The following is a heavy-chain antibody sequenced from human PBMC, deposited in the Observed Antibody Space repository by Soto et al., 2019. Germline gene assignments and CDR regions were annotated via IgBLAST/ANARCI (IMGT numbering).Heavy chain of an antibody. D-gene: IGHD6-13*01. V-gene: IGHV3-9*01. CDR3: TRGPLYSSAWSPFDY. J-gene: IGHJ4*02. CDR1: GFTFGDYG. CDR2: ISYNSGSI. Sequence: GGFLRLSCAASGFTFGDYGLHWVRQTPGRGLEWVSGISYNSGSIAYEDSVKGRFTISRDNAKNSLYLQMNSLRAEDTALYYCTRGPLYSSAWSPFDYWGQGTLVTVSS.